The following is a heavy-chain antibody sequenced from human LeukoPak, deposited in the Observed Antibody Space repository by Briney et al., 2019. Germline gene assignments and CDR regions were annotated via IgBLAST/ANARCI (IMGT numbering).Heavy chain of an antibody. J-gene: IGHJ4*02. CDR2: ISYDGRNK. CDR1: GFTFSSYA. Sequence: GGSLRLSCAASGFTFSSYAMHWVRQAPGKGLEWVAVISYDGRNKYYTDSVKGRFPISRDNSKNTLYLQMNSLRTEDTAVYYCARNFNHFDYWGQGTLVTVSS. D-gene: IGHD1-14*01. CDR3: ARNFNHFDY. V-gene: IGHV3-30*04.